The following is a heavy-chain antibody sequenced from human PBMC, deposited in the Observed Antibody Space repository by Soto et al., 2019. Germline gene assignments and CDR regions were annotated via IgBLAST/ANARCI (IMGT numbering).Heavy chain of an antibody. J-gene: IGHJ5*02. Sequence: QVQLQQWGAGLLKPSETLSLTCAVYGGSFSGYYWSWIRQPPGKGLEWIGEINHSGSTNYTPSLKSRVPISVATSKKQFSLKLRSVTAADTAVYYCARKMPTMIVVVIQNRFDPWGQGTLVTVSS. CDR2: INHSGST. V-gene: IGHV4-34*01. D-gene: IGHD3-22*01. CDR1: GGSFSGYY. CDR3: ARKMPTMIVVVIQNRFDP.